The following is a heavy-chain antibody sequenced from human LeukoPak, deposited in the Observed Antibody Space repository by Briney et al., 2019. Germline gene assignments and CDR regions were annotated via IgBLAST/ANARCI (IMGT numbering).Heavy chain of an antibody. D-gene: IGHD3-3*01. J-gene: IGHJ4*02. CDR3: ARFWSGYYIPYYFDY. Sequence: KPSETLSLPCAVYGGSFSGYYWSWIRQPPGKGMEWIGEINHSGSTNYNPSLKSRVTISVDTSKNQFSLKLSSVTAADTAVYYCARFWSGYYIPYYFDYWGQGTLVTVSS. CDR2: INHSGST. CDR1: GGSFSGYY. V-gene: IGHV4-34*01.